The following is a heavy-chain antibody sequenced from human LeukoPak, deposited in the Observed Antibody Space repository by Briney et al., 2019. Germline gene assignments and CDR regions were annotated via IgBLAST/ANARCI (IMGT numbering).Heavy chain of an antibody. V-gene: IGHV3-11*04. CDR3: ALGIVVVIATDDAFDI. D-gene: IGHD2-21*01. J-gene: IGHJ3*02. Sequence: PGGSLRLSCAASGFTFRDYYMSWIRQAPGKGLEWVSYISSSGSTIYYADSVKGRFTISRDNAKNSLYLQMNSLRAEDTAVYYCALGIVVVIATDDAFDIWGQGTMVTVSS. CDR1: GFTFRDYY. CDR2: ISSSGSTI.